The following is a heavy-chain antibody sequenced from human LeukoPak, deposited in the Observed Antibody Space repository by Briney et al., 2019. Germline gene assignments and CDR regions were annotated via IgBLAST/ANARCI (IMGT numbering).Heavy chain of an antibody. J-gene: IGHJ4*02. CDR3: AKRPRGNYLDPFDY. Sequence: GGSLRLSGAASGFTFSSYAMSWVRQAPGKGLEWVSGISGSGGSTYYADSVKGRFTISRDNSKNRLYLQMNSLRAEDTAVYYCAKRPRGNYLDPFDYWGQRTLVTVSS. V-gene: IGHV3-23*01. CDR2: ISGSGGST. D-gene: IGHD3-10*01. CDR1: GFTFSSYA.